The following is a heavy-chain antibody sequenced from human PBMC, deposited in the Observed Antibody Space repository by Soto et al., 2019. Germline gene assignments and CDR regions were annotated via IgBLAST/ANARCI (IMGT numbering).Heavy chain of an antibody. CDR2: IYYSGST. Sequence: PSETLSLTCTVSGDSINSYHWIWVLQPPGKGLEWIGYIYYSGSTNYNPSLRSRATISVDMSKNQFSLELTSVTAADTAVYYFARENYLYSSSGFYYYDMDVWGQGTTVTVSS. V-gene: IGHV4-59*01. D-gene: IGHD6-13*01. CDR3: ARENYLYSSSGFYYYDMDV. J-gene: IGHJ6*02. CDR1: GDSINSYH.